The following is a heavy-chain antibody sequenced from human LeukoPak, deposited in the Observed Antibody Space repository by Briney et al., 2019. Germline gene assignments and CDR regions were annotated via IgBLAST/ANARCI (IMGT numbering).Heavy chain of an antibody. Sequence: GGSLRLSCAASGFTFSRYWMSWVRQAPGKGLEWVANIKQDGSEKYYVDSVKGRFTISRDNAKNSLYLQMNSLRAEDTAVYYCARDYNLGQGTLVTVSS. J-gene: IGHJ4*02. V-gene: IGHV3-7*01. CDR2: IKQDGSEK. CDR1: GFTFSRYW. CDR3: ARDYN.